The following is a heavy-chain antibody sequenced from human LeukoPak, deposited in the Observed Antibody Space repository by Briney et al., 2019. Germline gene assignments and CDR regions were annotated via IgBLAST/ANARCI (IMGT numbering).Heavy chain of an antibody. CDR2: IKQDGSEK. J-gene: IGHJ4*02. CDR3: ARETEMANLDY. Sequence: GGSLRLSCAASGFTVSSYAMSWVRQAPGKGLEWVANIKQDGSEKYYVDSVKGRFTISRDNAKKSLYLQMNSLRAEDTAVYYCARETEMANLDYWGQGTLVTVSS. V-gene: IGHV3-7*04. D-gene: IGHD5-24*01. CDR1: GFTVSSYA.